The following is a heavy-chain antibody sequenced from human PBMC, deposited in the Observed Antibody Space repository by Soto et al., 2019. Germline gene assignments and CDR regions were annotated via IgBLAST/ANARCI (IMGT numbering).Heavy chain of an antibody. V-gene: IGHV3-23*01. J-gene: IGHJ4*02. CDR1: GLTFSDYY. Sequence: GGSLRLSCAASGLTFSDYYMSWVRQAPGKGLEWVSAISGSGGSTYYADSVKGRFTISRDNSKNTLYLQMNSLRAEDTAVYYCAKDRAYSSGWYDWPGNFDYWGQGTLVTVSS. D-gene: IGHD6-19*01. CDR2: ISGSGGST. CDR3: AKDRAYSSGWYDWPGNFDY.